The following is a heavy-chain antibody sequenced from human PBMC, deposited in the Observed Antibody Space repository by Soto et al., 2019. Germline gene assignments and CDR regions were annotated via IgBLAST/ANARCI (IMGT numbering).Heavy chain of an antibody. Sequence: EVQLVESGGGLVKPGGSLRLSCAASGFTFSSYSMNWVRQAPGKGLEWVSSISSSSSYIYYADSGKGRFTISRDNAKNSLYLQMTSLRAEDTAVYYCAPKGHDYYYYRDVWGKGTTVTVSS. CDR2: ISSSSSYI. J-gene: IGHJ6*03. CDR1: GFTFSSYS. V-gene: IGHV3-21*01. CDR3: APKGHDYYYYRDV.